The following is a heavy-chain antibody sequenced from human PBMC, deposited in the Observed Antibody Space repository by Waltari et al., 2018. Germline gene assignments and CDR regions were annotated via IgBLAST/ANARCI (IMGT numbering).Heavy chain of an antibody. CDR2: IYYSGST. V-gene: IGHV4-59*11. Sequence: QVQLQESGPGLVKPSETLSLTCTVSGGSISSHYWSWIRQPPGKGREWIGYIYYSGSTNYNPSLKSRVTISVDTSKNQFSLKLSSVTAADTAVYYCARDYPCSGGSCYKEDAFDIWGQGTMVTVSS. CDR1: GGSISSHY. J-gene: IGHJ3*02. D-gene: IGHD2-15*01. CDR3: ARDYPCSGGSCYKEDAFDI.